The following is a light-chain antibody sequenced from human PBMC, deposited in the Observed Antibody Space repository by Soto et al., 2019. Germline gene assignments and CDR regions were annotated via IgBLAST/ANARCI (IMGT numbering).Light chain of an antibody. J-gene: IGKJ5*01. CDR3: QQRSKWPLT. V-gene: IGKV3-11*01. CDR2: DAS. Sequence: EIVLTQSPATLSLSPGERATLSCRASQSVSSYLACYQQKPGQAPRLLLYDASNRATGIPARLSGSGSGADFTLTISSLEPEDCAVYYGQQRSKWPLTFGQGTRLQIK. CDR1: QSVSSY.